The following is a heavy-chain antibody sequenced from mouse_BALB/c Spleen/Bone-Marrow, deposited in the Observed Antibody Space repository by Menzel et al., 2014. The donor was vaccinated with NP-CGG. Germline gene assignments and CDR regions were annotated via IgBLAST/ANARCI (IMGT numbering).Heavy chain of an antibody. V-gene: IGHV1-7*01. CDR3: ARQITTVDYAMDY. CDR2: INPSTGYT. D-gene: IGHD1-1*01. J-gene: IGHJ4*01. CDR1: GYTFTSYW. Sequence: VQLVESGAELAKPGASGKMSCKASGYTFTSYWMHWVKQRPGQGLEWIGYINPSTGYTEYNQKFKDKATLTADKSSSTAYMQLSSLTSEDSAVYYCARQITTVDYAMDYWGQGTSVTVSS.